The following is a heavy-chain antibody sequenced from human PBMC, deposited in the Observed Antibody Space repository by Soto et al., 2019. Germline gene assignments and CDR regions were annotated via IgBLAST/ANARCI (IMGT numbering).Heavy chain of an antibody. Sequence: QVQLVQSGAEVKKPGSSVKVSCKASGGTFSSYALSWVRQAPGQGLEWMGGIIPIFGTANYAQKFQGRVTLTADGSTSTADMELSTLRSEDTAVYYCARVYGGGSYYSYGMDVWGQGTTVTVSS. CDR1: GGTFSSYA. CDR3: ARVYGGGSYYSYGMDV. CDR2: IIPIFGTA. V-gene: IGHV1-69*12. J-gene: IGHJ6*02. D-gene: IGHD3-16*01.